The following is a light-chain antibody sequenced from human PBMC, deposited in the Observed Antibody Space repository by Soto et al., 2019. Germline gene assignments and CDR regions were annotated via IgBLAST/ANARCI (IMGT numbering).Light chain of an antibody. CDR3: QQRSNWPLT. J-gene: IGKJ4*01. V-gene: IGKV3-11*01. Sequence: EIVLTQSPATLSLSPGERATLSCRASQSVSSYLAWYQQKPGQAPRLLIYDASNRATVIPARFSGSGSGPDFAPTISSLGPEDFAVYYCQQRSNWPLTFGGGTKVELK. CDR2: DAS. CDR1: QSVSSY.